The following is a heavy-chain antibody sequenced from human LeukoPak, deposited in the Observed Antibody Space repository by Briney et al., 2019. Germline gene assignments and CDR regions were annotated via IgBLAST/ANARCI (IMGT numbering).Heavy chain of an antibody. CDR3: ASFGISWRSSY. D-gene: IGHD2-21*01. J-gene: IGHJ4*02. Sequence: GGSLRLSCAASGFSFSSHWVHWVRHAPGNGLVWVSRISDDGSYTSNVDSVKGRFTISRDNVNNMLYLHMNSLRAEDTAVYYCASFGISWRSSYWGQGTLVTVSS. CDR1: GFSFSSHW. CDR2: ISDDGSYT. V-gene: IGHV3-74*01.